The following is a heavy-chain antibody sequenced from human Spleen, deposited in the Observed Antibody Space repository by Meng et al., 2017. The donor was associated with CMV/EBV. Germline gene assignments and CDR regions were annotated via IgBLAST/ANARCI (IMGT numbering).Heavy chain of an antibody. CDR1: TIVGCF. J-gene: IGHJ4*02. D-gene: IGHD2-8*02. Sequence: TIVGCFIRWGRQHPGQGLELMGRINPKTGDTNYAQNFQGSVTMSRDTTISTASMELNWLRSDDTALYYCMTFSGRCTGGDCVEVSSHWGQGTLVTVSS. V-gene: IGHV1-2*06. CDR2: INPKTGDT. CDR3: MTFSGRCTGGDCVEVSSH.